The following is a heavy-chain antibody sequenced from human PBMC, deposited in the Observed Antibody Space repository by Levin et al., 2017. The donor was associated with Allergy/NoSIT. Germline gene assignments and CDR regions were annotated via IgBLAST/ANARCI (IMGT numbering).Heavy chain of an antibody. Sequence: GESLKISCKASGNSFTGYYFHWVRQAPGQGLEWMGWINPNTGGTNYAQKFQGRVTMTRDTSISTAYMDLSRLKSDDTAMYYCARSFDERAFDIWGQGTMVTVSS. V-gene: IGHV1-2*02. CDR2: INPNTGGT. CDR3: ARSFDERAFDI. D-gene: IGHD3-9*01. CDR1: GNSFTGYY. J-gene: IGHJ3*02.